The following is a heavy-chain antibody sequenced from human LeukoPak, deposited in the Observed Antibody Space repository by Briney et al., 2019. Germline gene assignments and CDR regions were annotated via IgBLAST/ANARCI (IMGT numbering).Heavy chain of an antibody. CDR1: GGSISSSIYY. CDR3: ARGSGYSSSWHHFDY. CDR2: VFYNGAT. Sequence: PSETLSLTCIVSGGSISSSIYYWAWVRQPPGKGLEWIGTVFYNGATQYSPSLRSRVTISIDTSTNQFSLKLSSVTAADTAVYYCARGSGYSSSWHHFDYWGQGTLVTVSS. J-gene: IGHJ4*02. D-gene: IGHD6-13*01. V-gene: IGHV4-39*07.